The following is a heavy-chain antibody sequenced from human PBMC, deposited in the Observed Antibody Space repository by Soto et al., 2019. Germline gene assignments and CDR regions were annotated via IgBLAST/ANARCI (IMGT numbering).Heavy chain of an antibody. D-gene: IGHD2-21*02. CDR3: ARGLDCDLLAY. CDR1: GDSVSRVSYH. Sequence: PQTLSLTYIVSGDSVSRVSYHWIWIRQPPGKGLEWIGYIYYRGSTNYNPSLESRVTISVDTSRNQFSLKVNSVTAADTAVYDCARGLDCDLLAYCGQGTPVTVSS. V-gene: IGHV4-61*01. J-gene: IGHJ1*01. CDR2: IYYRGST.